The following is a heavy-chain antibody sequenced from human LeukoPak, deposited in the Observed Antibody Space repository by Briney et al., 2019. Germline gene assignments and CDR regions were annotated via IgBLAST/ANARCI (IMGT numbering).Heavy chain of an antibody. Sequence: GGSLRLSCGASGFSFSTYWMDWVHQAPGKGLEWVASIKEDGSRADYVDSVRGRFTVTRDNTKNSLFLQMNSLRVDDTAVYYCESDRACSQFDYWGQGTLVTVSS. CDR2: IKEDGSRA. CDR3: ESDRACSQFDY. D-gene: IGHD2-15*01. CDR1: GFSFSTYW. J-gene: IGHJ4*02. V-gene: IGHV3-7*01.